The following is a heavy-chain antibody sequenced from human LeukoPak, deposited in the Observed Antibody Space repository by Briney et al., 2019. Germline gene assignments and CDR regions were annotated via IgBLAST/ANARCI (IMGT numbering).Heavy chain of an antibody. CDR3: AKGTKAVAGTLVDY. J-gene: IGHJ4*02. CDR1: RFIFNTYA. CDR2: ISGTGGHT. Sequence: GGSLTLSCAASRFIFNTYAMSWVRQAPGKGPEWVSAISGTGGHTYYAGSVRGRLSISRDNSKNTLYLQMNSLRAEDTAVYYCAKGTKAVAGTLVDYWGQGTLVTVSS. D-gene: IGHD6-19*01. V-gene: IGHV3-23*01.